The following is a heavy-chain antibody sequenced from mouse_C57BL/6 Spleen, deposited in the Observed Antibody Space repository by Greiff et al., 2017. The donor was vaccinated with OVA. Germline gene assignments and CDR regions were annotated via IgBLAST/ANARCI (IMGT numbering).Heavy chain of an antibody. Sequence: QVQLQQPGAELVMPGASVKLSCKASGYTFTSYWMHWVKQRPGQGLEWIGEIDPSDSYTNYNQKFKGKSTLTVDKSSSTAYMQLSSLTSEDSAVYYCARLGGTVVATDWYFDVWGTGTTVTVSS. CDR1: GYTFTSYW. CDR3: ARLGGTVVATDWYFDV. V-gene: IGHV1-69*01. D-gene: IGHD1-1*01. CDR2: IDPSDSYT. J-gene: IGHJ1*03.